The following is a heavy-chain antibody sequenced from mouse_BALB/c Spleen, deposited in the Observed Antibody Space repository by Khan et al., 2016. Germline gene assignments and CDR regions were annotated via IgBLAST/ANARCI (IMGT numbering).Heavy chain of an antibody. J-gene: IGHJ1*01. Sequence: EVKLEVSGGGLVQPGGSMKLSCVASGFTFSNYWMNWVRQSPEKGLEWVAEIRLKSNNTANNYEESVKGRLTISRDDSKSIVYLQINNLRAEDTGIYYCTRLEGWYFDVWGAGTTVTVSS. V-gene: IGHV6-6*02. CDR1: GFTFSNYW. CDR2: IRLKSNNTAN. CDR3: TRLEGWYFDV.